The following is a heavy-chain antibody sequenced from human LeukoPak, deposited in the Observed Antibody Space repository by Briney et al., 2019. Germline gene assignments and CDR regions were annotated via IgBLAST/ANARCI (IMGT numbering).Heavy chain of an antibody. CDR2: IYYSGST. D-gene: IGHD6-19*01. V-gene: IGHV4-59*01. CDR1: GVSISSYY. Sequence: SETLSLTCTVSGVSISSYYWSWIRQPPGKGLEWIGYIYYSGSTNYNPSLKSRVTISVDTSKNQFSLKLSSVTAADTAVYYCARGHQWLVNWYFDLWGRGTLVTVSS. CDR3: ARGHQWLVNWYFDL. J-gene: IGHJ2*01.